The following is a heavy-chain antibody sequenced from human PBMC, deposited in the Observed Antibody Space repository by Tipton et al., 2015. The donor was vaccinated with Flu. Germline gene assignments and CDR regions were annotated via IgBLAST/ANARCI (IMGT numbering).Heavy chain of an antibody. CDR1: GFIFSDYW. D-gene: IGHD4-11*01. V-gene: IGHV3-7*01. J-gene: IGHJ6*02. CDR3: ARDSHDYTNWWYYAMDV. Sequence: SLRLSCAASGFIFSDYWMIWFRQAPGKGLEWVANIKQDGSEKYYVNSVKGRFTIFRDNARNSLYLQMNGLRAEDTAVYYCARDSHDYTNWWYYAMDVWGQGTMVTVSS. CDR2: IKQDGSEK.